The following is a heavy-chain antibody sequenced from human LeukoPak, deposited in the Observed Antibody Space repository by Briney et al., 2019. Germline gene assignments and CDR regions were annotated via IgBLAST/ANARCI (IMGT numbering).Heavy chain of an antibody. D-gene: IGHD3-3*01. Sequence: GGSLRLSCAASGFTFSSYWMHWVRQVPREGLVWVSRITNDGSSTAHADSVKGRLTISRDNAKNTLYLQMNSLRAEDTAVYYCARGGRSLDYWGQGTLVTVSS. J-gene: IGHJ4*02. CDR1: GFTFSSYW. CDR3: ARGGRSLDY. V-gene: IGHV3-74*01. CDR2: ITNDGSST.